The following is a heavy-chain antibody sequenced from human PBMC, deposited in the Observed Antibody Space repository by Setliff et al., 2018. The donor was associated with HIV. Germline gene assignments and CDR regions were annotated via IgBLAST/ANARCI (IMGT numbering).Heavy chain of an antibody. Sequence: GGSLRLSCAASGFTFSSYAMSWVRQAPGKGLEWVSAISGSGDSTYYADSVKGRFTITRDNSKKTLYLYMNNLRSEDTAVYYCAKDAGYCSGESCYFYMDVWGKGTTVTVSS. CDR3: AKDAGYCSGESCYFYMDV. CDR2: ISGSGDST. V-gene: IGHV3-23*01. D-gene: IGHD2-8*02. J-gene: IGHJ6*03. CDR1: GFTFSSYA.